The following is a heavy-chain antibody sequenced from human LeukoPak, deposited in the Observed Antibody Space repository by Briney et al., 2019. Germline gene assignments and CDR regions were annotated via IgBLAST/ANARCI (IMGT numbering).Heavy chain of an antibody. V-gene: IGHV4-61*02. CDR2: IYTSGSI. D-gene: IGHD6-13*01. Sequence: PSETLSLTCTVSGGSIGSGNYYWNWIRQPAGKGLEWIGRIYTSGSINYNPSLESRVTISVDTSKNQFSLNLSSVTAADTAVYYCARDHSSSSEDYWGQGTLVTVSS. J-gene: IGHJ4*02. CDR1: GGSIGSGNYY. CDR3: ARDHSSSSEDY.